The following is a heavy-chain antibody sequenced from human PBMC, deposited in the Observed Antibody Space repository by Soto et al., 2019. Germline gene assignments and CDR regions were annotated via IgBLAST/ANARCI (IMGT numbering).Heavy chain of an antibody. V-gene: IGHV4-59*01. CDR3: ARDSSSSGWFDP. CDR2: IYYSGST. D-gene: IGHD6-6*01. J-gene: IGHJ5*02. Sequence: SETLSLTCAVSGGSISSYYWSWIRQPPGKGLEWIGYIYYSGSTNYNPSLKSRVTISVDTSKNQFSLKLSSVTAADTAVYYCARDSSSSGWFDPWGQGTLVTVSS. CDR1: GGSISSYY.